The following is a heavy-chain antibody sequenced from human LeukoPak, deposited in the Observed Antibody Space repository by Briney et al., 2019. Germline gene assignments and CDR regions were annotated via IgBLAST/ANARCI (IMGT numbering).Heavy chain of an antibody. CDR1: GFTFSSYA. CDR2: ISYDGSKQ. CDR3: AKDLYYYGSGTSFDS. J-gene: IGHJ4*02. V-gene: IGHV3-30*18. Sequence: GGSLRLSCAASGFTFSSYAMSWVRQAPGKGLEWVAVISYDGSKQYYADSVRGRFTISRDNSKNTLYLQMNSLRAEDTAVYYCAKDLYYYGSGTSFDSWGQGTLVTVSS. D-gene: IGHD3-10*01.